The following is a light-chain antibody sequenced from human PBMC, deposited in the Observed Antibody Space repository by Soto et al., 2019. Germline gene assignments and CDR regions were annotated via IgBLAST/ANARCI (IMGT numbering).Light chain of an antibody. V-gene: IGKV3-15*01. CDR1: QSVSSD. CDR3: HQYNNWPPYT. Sequence: EIVMTQSPDTLSVSPGERVTLSCRASQSVSSDLAWYQQKPGQAPRLLIYGASTRAIDIAARFSGSGSGTEFTLTISSLQSEDFAVYYCHQYNNWPPYTFGQGTKLEIK. CDR2: GAS. J-gene: IGKJ2*01.